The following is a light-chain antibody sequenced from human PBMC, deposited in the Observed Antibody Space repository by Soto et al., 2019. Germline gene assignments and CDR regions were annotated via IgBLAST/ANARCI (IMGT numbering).Light chain of an antibody. V-gene: IGKV1-12*01. Sequence: MPQSPSPVPALVGARAFIPGRTSQAISNWLAWYQHNPGKAPKLWIHAASSLQSGVPSRFSGSGSGTDFTLTISSLQPEDFATYYCQPANSFPLTFGGGTKVEIK. CDR3: QPANSFPLT. CDR2: AAS. J-gene: IGKJ4*01. CDR1: QAISNW.